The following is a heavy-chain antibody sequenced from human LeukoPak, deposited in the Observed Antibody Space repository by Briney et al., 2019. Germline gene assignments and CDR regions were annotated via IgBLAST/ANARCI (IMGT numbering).Heavy chain of an antibody. V-gene: IGHV3-7*01. Sequence: VGSLRLSCAASGFTFSSYWMSWVRQAPGKGLEWVANIKQDGSEKYYVDSVKGRFTISRDNAKNSLYLQMNSLRAEDTAVYYCARDGLIDSSGWNGYWGQGTLVTVSS. D-gene: IGHD6-19*01. CDR1: GFTFSSYW. CDR3: ARDGLIDSSGWNGY. CDR2: IKQDGSEK. J-gene: IGHJ4*02.